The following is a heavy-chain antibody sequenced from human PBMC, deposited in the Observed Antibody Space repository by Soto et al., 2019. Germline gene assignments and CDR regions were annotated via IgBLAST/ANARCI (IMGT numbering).Heavy chain of an antibody. J-gene: IGHJ4*02. D-gene: IGHD1-7*01. CDR2: IYRTGST. CDR1: VGSFTSNNW. Sequence: QVQLQESGPGLVKPSGTLSLTCAVSVGSFTSNNWWTWVRQPPGQGLEWIGEIYRTGSTNYNPSPKSRVTISLDQSENHFSLKVTSLTAADTAVYYCASRDPGTSVDYWGQGTLVTVSS. V-gene: IGHV4-4*02. CDR3: ASRDPGTSVDY.